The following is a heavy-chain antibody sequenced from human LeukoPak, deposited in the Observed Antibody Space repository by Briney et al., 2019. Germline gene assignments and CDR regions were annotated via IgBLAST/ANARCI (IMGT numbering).Heavy chain of an antibody. V-gene: IGHV3-15*01. J-gene: IGHJ6*03. CDR2: IKSIANGETR. CDR3: TTYLPPWIQLWFHYYYYMDV. D-gene: IGHD5-18*01. Sequence: GGSLRLSCAASGFTLSNAWMNSVRQAPSKGLEWVGLIKSIANGETRDYAAPVKGRFTISRDDSKNTLYLQMNSLKTEDTAVYYCTTYLPPWIQLWFHYYYYMDVWGKGTTVTVSS. CDR1: GFTLSNAW.